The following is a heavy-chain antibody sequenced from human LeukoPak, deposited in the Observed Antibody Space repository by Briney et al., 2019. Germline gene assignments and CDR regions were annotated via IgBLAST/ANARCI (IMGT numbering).Heavy chain of an antibody. CDR3: AKMAGSSGYYPEF. V-gene: IGHV3-23*01. Sequence: GGSLRLSSVASGFTFTSYAMSWVRQAPGKGLEWVSAISADGRSTYHADSVKGRFTISRDISKNTLYLQMNSLRAEDTAVYYCAKMAGSSGYYPEFWGQGTLVTVSS. J-gene: IGHJ4*02. CDR2: ISADGRST. D-gene: IGHD3-22*01. CDR1: GFTFTSYA.